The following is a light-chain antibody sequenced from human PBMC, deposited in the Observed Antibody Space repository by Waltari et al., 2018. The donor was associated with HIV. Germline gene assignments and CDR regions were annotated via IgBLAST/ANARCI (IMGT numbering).Light chain of an antibody. Sequence: QSVLTQPPSVSGAPGQRVTISCPGSSSNSGAGYEVTWYQQLPGTAPKLLIYGNSNRPSGVPDRFSGSKSGTSASLAITGLQAEDEADYYCQSYDSSLSGYVFGTGTKVTVL. CDR1: SSNSGAGYE. CDR2: GNS. J-gene: IGLJ1*01. V-gene: IGLV1-40*01. CDR3: QSYDSSLSGYV.